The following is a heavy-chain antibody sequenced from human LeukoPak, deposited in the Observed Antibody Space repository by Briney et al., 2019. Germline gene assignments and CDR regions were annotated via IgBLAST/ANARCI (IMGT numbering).Heavy chain of an antibody. V-gene: IGHV3-7*03. CDR3: ARHGSLGHFDY. Sequence: PGGSLRLSCAASGFTFSSYWMSWVRQAPGKGLEWVANIKQDGSEKYYLDSVKGRFTISRDNAKNSLYLQMNSLRAEDTAVYYCARHGSLGHFDYWGQGTLVTVSS. D-gene: IGHD5-12*01. CDR2: IKQDGSEK. CDR1: GFTFSSYW. J-gene: IGHJ4*02.